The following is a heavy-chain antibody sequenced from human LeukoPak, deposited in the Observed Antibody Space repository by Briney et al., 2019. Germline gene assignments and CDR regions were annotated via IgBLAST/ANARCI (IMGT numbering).Heavy chain of an antibody. V-gene: IGHV4-59*08. D-gene: IGHD2-15*01. CDR3: ARQLTKVVVAATFDY. J-gene: IGHJ4*02. Sequence: SETLSLTCTVSGGSISSYYWSWIRQPPGKGLEWIGYIYYSGSTNYNPSLKSRVTISVDTSKNQFSLKLSSVTAADTAVYYCARQLTKVVVAATFDYWGQGTLVTVSS. CDR2: IYYSGST. CDR1: GGSISSYY.